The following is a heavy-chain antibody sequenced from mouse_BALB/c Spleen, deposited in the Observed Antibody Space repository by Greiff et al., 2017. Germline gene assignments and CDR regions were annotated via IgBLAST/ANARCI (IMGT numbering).Heavy chain of an antibody. CDR3: ARGQLGLLPYAMDY. V-gene: IGHV1-9*01. CDR2: ILPGSGST. J-gene: IGHJ4*01. CDR1: GYTFSSYW. Sequence: QVQLQQSGAELMKPGASVKISCKATGYTFSSYWIEWVKQRPGHGLEWIGEILPGSGSTNYNEKFKGKATFTADTSSNTAYMQLSSLTSEDSAVYYCARGQLGLLPYAMDYWGQGTSVTVSS. D-gene: IGHD3-2*01.